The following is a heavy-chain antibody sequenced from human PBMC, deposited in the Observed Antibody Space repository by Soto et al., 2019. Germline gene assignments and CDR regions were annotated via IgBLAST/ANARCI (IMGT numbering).Heavy chain of an antibody. V-gene: IGHV1-69*06. CDR1: GTTFNTFA. J-gene: IGHJ4*02. CDR2: IIPVLGPA. Sequence: QVQLVQSGAEVKKPGSSVKVSCTASGTTFNTFAISWVRQAPGQGLEWMGGIIPVLGPAFYSQKFQGRVTITADKSTTTAYLELSSLRSEDTAVYYCARAAKRYFDKWGQGTLVNVAS. CDR3: ARAAKRYFDK.